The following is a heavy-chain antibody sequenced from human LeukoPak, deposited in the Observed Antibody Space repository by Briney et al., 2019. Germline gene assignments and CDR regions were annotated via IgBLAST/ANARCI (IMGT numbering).Heavy chain of an antibody. CDR2: INPNSGGT. CDR3: ARDLIRFLEWLLIYYYYYMDV. J-gene: IGHJ6*03. D-gene: IGHD3-3*01. CDR1: GYTFTGYY. Sequence: ASVNVSCTASGYTFTGYYMHWVRQAPGQGLEWMGWINPNSGGTNYAQKFQGRVTMTRDTSISTAYMELSRLRSDDTAVYYCARDLIRFLEWLLIYYYYYMDVWGKGTTVTVSS. V-gene: IGHV1-2*02.